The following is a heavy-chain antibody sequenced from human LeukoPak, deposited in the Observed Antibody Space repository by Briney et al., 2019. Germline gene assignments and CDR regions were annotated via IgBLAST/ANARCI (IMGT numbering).Heavy chain of an antibody. CDR2: ISSSSGYT. J-gene: IGHJ4*02. D-gene: IGHD3-22*01. Sequence: PGGSLRLSCAASGFMYSDYYMTWIRQAPGKGLEWVSYISSSSGYTNYADSVKGRFTISRDNAKNSLYLQMNSLRAEDTAVYYCARGPTYYYDSSGYYYFDYWGQGTLVTVSS. V-gene: IGHV3-11*06. CDR1: GFMYSDYY. CDR3: ARGPTYYYDSSGYYYFDY.